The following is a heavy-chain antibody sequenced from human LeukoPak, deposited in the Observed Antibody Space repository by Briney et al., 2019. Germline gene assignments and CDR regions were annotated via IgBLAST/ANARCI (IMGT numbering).Heavy chain of an antibody. Sequence: SETLSLTCAVSGYSISSGYYWGWIRQPPGKGLEWIGSIYHSGSTYYNPSLKSRGTISVDTSKNQFSLKLSSVTAADTAVYYCARGIVVVPAARWFDPWGQGTLVTVSS. CDR2: IYHSGST. CDR3: ARGIVVVPAARWFDP. D-gene: IGHD2-2*01. CDR1: GYSISSGYY. J-gene: IGHJ5*02. V-gene: IGHV4-38-2*01.